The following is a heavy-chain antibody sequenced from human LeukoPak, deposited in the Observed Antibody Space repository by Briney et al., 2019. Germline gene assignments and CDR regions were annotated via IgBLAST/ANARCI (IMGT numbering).Heavy chain of an antibody. D-gene: IGHD3-9*01. CDR1: GFTFSSYS. J-gene: IGHJ3*02. V-gene: IGHV3-21*01. Sequence: GGSLRLSCAASGFTFSSYSMNWVRQAPAKGLEWVSSISSSSSYIYYADSVKGRFTISRDNAKNSLYLQMNSLRAEDTAVYYCAREGDTLTGYYAFDIWGQGTMVTVSS. CDR2: ISSSSSYI. CDR3: AREGDTLTGYYAFDI.